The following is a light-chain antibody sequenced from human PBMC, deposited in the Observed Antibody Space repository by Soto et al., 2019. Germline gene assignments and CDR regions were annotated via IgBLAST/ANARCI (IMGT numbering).Light chain of an antibody. J-gene: IGLJ2*01. CDR3: AAWDDTLDGVI. CDR2: SSD. CDR1: SSNFGSNT. V-gene: IGLV1-44*01. Sequence: QSVLTQPPSASGAPGQRVTISCSGSSSNFGSNTANWYQQVPGTAPKLIVYSSDQRPSGVPDRFSGSKSGTSASLVIRGLQSEDEAYYYCAAWDDTLDGVIFGGGTKLTVL.